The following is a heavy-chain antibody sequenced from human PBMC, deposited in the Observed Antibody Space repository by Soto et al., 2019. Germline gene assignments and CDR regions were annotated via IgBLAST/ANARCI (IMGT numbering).Heavy chain of an antibody. J-gene: IGHJ6*02. D-gene: IGHD2-21*01. CDR2: VWNDGNGS. CDR3: AIRQIAPPTRGAATARCGRDL. Sequence: QVQLVASGGGVVQPGRSLRLSCAASGFNFNNYGMHWVRQAPGKGLEWVAVVWNDGNGSYNAHSVKGRFTSSRDNSKNTPFLQLSSRQANHTAHQYSAIRQIAPPTRGAATARCGRDLWGQGTTVTVSS. CDR1: GFNFNNYG. V-gene: IGHV3-33*01.